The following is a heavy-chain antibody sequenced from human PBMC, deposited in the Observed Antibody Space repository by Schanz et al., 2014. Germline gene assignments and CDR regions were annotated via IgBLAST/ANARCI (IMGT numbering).Heavy chain of an antibody. CDR2: IISILGIP. Sequence: QGQLVQSGPEVKEPGASVKVSCKASGYTFTSYGISWVRQAPGQGLEWMGWIISILGIPNYAQKFQGRVTFTADKSTSTAYMELSSLRYEDTALYYCARGTMPGTFDIWGQGTMVTVSS. J-gene: IGHJ3*02. V-gene: IGHV1-69*10. D-gene: IGHD2-2*01. CDR1: GYTFTSYG. CDR3: ARGTMPGTFDI.